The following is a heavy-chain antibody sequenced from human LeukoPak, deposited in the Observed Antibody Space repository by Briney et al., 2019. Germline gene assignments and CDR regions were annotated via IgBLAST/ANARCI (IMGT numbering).Heavy chain of an antibody. V-gene: IGHV3-48*03. CDR1: GFTFSSYE. Sequence: PGGSLRLSCAASGFTFSSYEMNWVRQAPGKGLEWVSYISSSGSTIYYADSVKGRFTISRDNAKNSLYLQMNSLRAEDTAVYHCASFSGYKGPWGQGTLVTVSS. CDR3: ASFSGYKGP. CDR2: ISSSGSTI. J-gene: IGHJ5*02. D-gene: IGHD5-12*01.